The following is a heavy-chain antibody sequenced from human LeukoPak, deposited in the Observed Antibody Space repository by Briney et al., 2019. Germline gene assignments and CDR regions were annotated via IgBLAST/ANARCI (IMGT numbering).Heavy chain of an antibody. CDR1: GYTFTSYG. V-gene: IGHV1-18*01. Sequence: ASVKVSCKASGYTFTSYGISWVRQAPGQGLEWMGWISAYNGNTNYAQKLQGRVTMTTDTSTSTAYMELRSLRSDDTAVYYCARARGFGSGSEYYYYYYMDVWGKGTTVTVSS. D-gene: IGHD3-10*01. CDR2: ISAYNGNT. CDR3: ARARGFGSGSEYYYYYYMDV. J-gene: IGHJ6*03.